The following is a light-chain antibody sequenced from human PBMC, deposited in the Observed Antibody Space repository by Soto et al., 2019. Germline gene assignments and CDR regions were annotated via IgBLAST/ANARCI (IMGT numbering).Light chain of an antibody. CDR2: DVS. CDR3: CSFAGSLNFV. CDR1: DNDVGGYNF. Sequence: QSALTQPRSVSGSPGQSVTISCSGTDNDVGGYNFVSWYQQHPGKAPKLMVFDVSKRPSGVPGRFSGSKSGTTASLTISGLQAEDEADYYCCSFAGSLNFVFGNGTKLTVL. V-gene: IGLV2-11*01. J-gene: IGLJ1*01.